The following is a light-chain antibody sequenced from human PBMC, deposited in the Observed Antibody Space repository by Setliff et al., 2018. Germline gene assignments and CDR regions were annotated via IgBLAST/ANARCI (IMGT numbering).Light chain of an antibody. V-gene: IGKV1-12*01. CDR3: QQAESLPIT. CDR1: EDISSW. CDR2: AAS. Sequence: DIQMTQSPSSVSASVGDRVSITCRANEDISSWLVWYQQMPGKAPKALIYAASTLQSGVPSRFSGSASGTNFTLTISSLQPEDFGSYYCQQAESLPITFGQGTKVDIK. J-gene: IGKJ1*01.